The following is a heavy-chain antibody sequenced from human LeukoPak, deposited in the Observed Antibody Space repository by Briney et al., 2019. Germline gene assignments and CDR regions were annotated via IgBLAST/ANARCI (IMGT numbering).Heavy chain of an antibody. Sequence: SETLSLTCTVSGGSISTGYYWGWIRQPPGKGLEWIGDFYHSGKTYYNPSLKSRLTISVDTSRNQFSLTVRSVTAADTAVYYCAREGGYCGGDCYSSDAFDIWGQGTMVTVSS. CDR3: AREGGYCGGDCYSSDAFDI. CDR1: GGSISTGYY. V-gene: IGHV4-38-2*02. D-gene: IGHD2-21*02. J-gene: IGHJ3*02. CDR2: FYHSGKT.